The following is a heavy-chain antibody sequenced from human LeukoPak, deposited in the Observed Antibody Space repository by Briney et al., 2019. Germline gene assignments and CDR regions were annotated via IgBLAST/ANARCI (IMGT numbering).Heavy chain of an antibody. CDR3: ARDLSYGSGEF. J-gene: IGHJ4*02. CDR1: GFTFSHYG. D-gene: IGHD3-10*01. V-gene: IGHV3-33*01. Sequence: PGGSLRLSCAGSGFTFSHYGIYWVRQAPGKGLEWVAAIWHDGSKQLYRDAVKGRFTISRDDSKNTVFLQMDSLRAEDTAAYFCARDLSYGSGEFWGQGTLVTVSS. CDR2: IWHDGSKQ.